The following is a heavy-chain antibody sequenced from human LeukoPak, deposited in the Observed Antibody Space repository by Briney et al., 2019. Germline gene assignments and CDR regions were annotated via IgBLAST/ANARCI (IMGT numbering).Heavy chain of an antibody. J-gene: IGHJ4*02. CDR2: ISSSGSTI. CDR1: GFTFSSYE. V-gene: IGHV3-48*03. Sequence: GGSLRLSCAASGFTFSSYEMHWVRQAPGKGLEWVSYISSSGSTIYYADSVKGRFTISRDNAKNSLYLQMNSLRAEDTAVYYCARAEIASSIFTNFDYWGQGTLVTVSS. CDR3: ARAEIASSIFTNFDY. D-gene: IGHD2-2*01.